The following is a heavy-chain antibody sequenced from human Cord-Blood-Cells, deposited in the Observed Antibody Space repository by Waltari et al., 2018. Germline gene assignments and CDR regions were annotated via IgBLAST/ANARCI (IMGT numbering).Heavy chain of an antibody. J-gene: IGHJ5*02. CDR1: GYPFPSYY. CDR2: MNPNSGNT. CDR3: ARVVAMVRGVINWFDP. Sequence: QVQLLQSGAEVKKPGASVKVSCKASGYPFPSYYTHCVRQDTGPGLEWMGWMNPNSGNTGYAQKFQGRVTMTRNTSIRTAYMELSSLRSEDTAVYYCARVVAMVRGVINWFDPWGQGTLVTVSS. V-gene: IGHV1-8*01. D-gene: IGHD3-10*01.